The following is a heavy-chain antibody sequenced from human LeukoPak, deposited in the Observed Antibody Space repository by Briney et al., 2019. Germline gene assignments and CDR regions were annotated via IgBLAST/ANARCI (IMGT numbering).Heavy chain of an antibody. J-gene: IGHJ5*02. CDR3: ARVTMVRGVPTNWFDP. Sequence: SETLSLTCTVSGGSISNYYWSWIRQPPGKGLEWIGYIYYSGSTNYNPSPSLKSRVTISVDTSKNQFSLKLRSVTAADTAVYYCARVTMVRGVPTNWFDPWGQGTLVTVSS. CDR1: GGSISNYY. CDR2: IYYSGST. V-gene: IGHV4-59*12. D-gene: IGHD3-10*01.